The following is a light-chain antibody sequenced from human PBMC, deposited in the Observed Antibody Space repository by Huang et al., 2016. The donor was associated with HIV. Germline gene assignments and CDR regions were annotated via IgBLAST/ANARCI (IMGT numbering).Light chain of an antibody. Sequence: DIVMTQAPLSLSVTPGQPASISCKSSQSLLHSDGRTYLYWYLQRPGQSPQLLIYEVSVRFSGVPDRFSGSGSGTDFTLKISRVEAEDVGVYYCMQSIQLPLTFGGGTKVEI. J-gene: IGKJ4*01. CDR2: EVS. CDR3: MQSIQLPLT. CDR1: QSLLHSDGRTY. V-gene: IGKV2D-29*02.